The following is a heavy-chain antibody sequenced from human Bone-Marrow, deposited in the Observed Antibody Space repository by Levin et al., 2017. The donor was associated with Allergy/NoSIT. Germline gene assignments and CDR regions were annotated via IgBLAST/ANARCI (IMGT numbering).Heavy chain of an antibody. D-gene: IGHD6-19*01. CDR2: IYGSAAKT. CDR1: GFTFRTYS. Sequence: QTGESLKISCAASGFTFRTYSMNWVRQAPGKGLEWVASIYGSAAKTFYADSVRGRFSISRDNSRNTVDLQMTSLTADDTAVYYCAKDLRPDSGWSLDHWGQGTLVTVSS. V-gene: IGHV3-23*01. J-gene: IGHJ4*02. CDR3: AKDLRPDSGWSLDH.